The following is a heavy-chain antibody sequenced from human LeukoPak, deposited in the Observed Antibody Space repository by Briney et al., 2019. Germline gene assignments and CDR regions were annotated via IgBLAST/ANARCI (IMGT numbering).Heavy chain of an antibody. CDR2: INSDGSST. CDR3: ASATRYCSSTSRYVPFDP. CDR1: GFTFSSYW. Sequence: PGGSLRLSCAASGFTFSSYWMHWVRQAPGKGLVWVSRINSDGSSTSYADSVKGRFTISRDNAKNTLYLQMNSLRAEDTAVYYCASATRYCSSTSRYVPFDPWGQGTLVTVSS. D-gene: IGHD2-2*01. V-gene: IGHV3-74*01. J-gene: IGHJ5*02.